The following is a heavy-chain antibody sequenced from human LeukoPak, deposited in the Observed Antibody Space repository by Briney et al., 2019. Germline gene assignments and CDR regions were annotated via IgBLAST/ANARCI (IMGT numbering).Heavy chain of an antibody. CDR2: INLSDGGT. J-gene: IGHJ6*02. Sequence: GASVRVSCKASGYTFTNYYLHWVRQAPGHWLEWMAIINLSDGGTYYEQKLQGRVTVTRDTSTSTVYMELSSLRSEDTAVYYCARDTRTMTAVTRGQHYYYGLDVWGQGTTVTVSS. D-gene: IGHD4-17*01. CDR1: GYTFTNYY. CDR3: ARDTRTMTAVTRGQHYYYGLDV. V-gene: IGHV1-46*01.